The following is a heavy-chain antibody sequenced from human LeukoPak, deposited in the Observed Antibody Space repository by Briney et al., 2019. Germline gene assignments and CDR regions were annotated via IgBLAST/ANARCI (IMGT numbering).Heavy chain of an antibody. V-gene: IGHV5-51*01. J-gene: IGHJ4*02. Sequence: GESLKISCKASGYKFTNYWIGWVRQMPGKGLEWMTIIYPGDSETRYSPYFQGHVTISADKSIGTTYLQWSSLKASDTAIYYCARALRTGQGDYVPVLWGQGTLVTVSS. D-gene: IGHD3-16*01. CDR1: GYKFTNYW. CDR3: ARALRTGQGDYVPVL. CDR2: IYPGDSET.